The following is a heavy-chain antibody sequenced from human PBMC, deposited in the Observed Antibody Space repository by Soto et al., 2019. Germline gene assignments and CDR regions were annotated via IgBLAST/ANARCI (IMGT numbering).Heavy chain of an antibody. J-gene: IGHJ4*02. D-gene: IGHD1-26*01. Sequence: GGSLRLSCAASGFTFSSYAMHWVRQAPGKGLEWVAVISYDGSNKYYADSVKGRFTISRDNSKNTLYLQMNSLRAEDTAVYYCARGGFYFDYWGQGTLVTVSS. CDR1: GFTFSSYA. CDR2: ISYDGSNK. CDR3: ARGGFYFDY. V-gene: IGHV3-30-3*01.